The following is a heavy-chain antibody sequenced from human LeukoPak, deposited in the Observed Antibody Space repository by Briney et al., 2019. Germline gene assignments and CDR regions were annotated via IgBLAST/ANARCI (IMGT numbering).Heavy chain of an antibody. CDR1: GGSISSGDYY. CDR3: ARKFDTYYFDY. D-gene: IGHD3-10*01. Sequence: SETLSLTCTVSGGSISSGDYYWSWIRQPPGKGLEWIGYIYYSGSTYYNPSLKSRVTISEDTSKNQFSLKLSSVTAADTAVYYCARKFDTYYFDYWGQGTLVTVSS. V-gene: IGHV4-30-4*08. J-gene: IGHJ4*02. CDR2: IYYSGST.